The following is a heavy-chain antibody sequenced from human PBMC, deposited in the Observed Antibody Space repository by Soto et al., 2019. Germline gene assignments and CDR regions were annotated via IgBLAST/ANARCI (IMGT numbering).Heavy chain of an antibody. CDR1: GFTFSSYA. V-gene: IGHV3-30-3*01. J-gene: IGHJ4*02. CDR3: ARVVPGSSWFADY. D-gene: IGHD6-13*01. CDR2: ISYDGSNK. Sequence: GGSLRLSCAAFGFTFSSYAMHWVRQAPGKGLEWVAVISYDGSNKYYADSVKGRFTISRDNSKNTLYLQMNSLRAEDTAVYYCARVVPGSSWFADYWGQGTLVTVSS.